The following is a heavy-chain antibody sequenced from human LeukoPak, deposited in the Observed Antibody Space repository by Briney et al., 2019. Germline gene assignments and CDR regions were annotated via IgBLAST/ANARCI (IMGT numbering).Heavy chain of an antibody. CDR2: IYYSGST. Sequence: PSQTLSLTCTVSGGSISSGDYYWSWIRQPPGKGLEWIGYIYYSGSTYYNPSLKSRVTISVDTSKNQSSLKLSSVTAADTAVYYCAGGDWYEQTDGYWGQGTLVTVSS. V-gene: IGHV4-30-4*01. D-gene: IGHD6-19*01. CDR1: GGSISSGDYY. CDR3: AGGDWYEQTDGY. J-gene: IGHJ4*02.